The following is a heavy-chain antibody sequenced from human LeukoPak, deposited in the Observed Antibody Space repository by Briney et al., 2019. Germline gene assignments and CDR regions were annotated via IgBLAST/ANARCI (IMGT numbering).Heavy chain of an antibody. CDR1: GFTFDDYA. J-gene: IGHJ4*02. V-gene: IGHV3-43D*03. CDR3: AKDRSVSRYYYDSSGLGEFDY. D-gene: IGHD3-22*01. Sequence: GGSLRLSCAASGFTFDDYAMHWVRHAPGKGLEWVSLISWDGGSTYYADSVKGRFTISRDNSKNSLYLQMNSLRAEDTALYYCAKDRSVSRYYYDSSGLGEFDYWGQGTLVTVSS. CDR2: ISWDGGST.